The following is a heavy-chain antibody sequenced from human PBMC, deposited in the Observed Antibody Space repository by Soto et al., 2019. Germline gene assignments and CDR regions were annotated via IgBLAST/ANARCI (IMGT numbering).Heavy chain of an antibody. V-gene: IGHV3-66*04. D-gene: IGHD6-13*01. Sequence: EVQLVVSGGGLVHPGGSLRLSCAASEFTGSSNYISWVRRAPGKGLEWVSGNYSGGTTYYADSVRRRFTISRANSKNTLYLQINSLRAEDTAVYYCARLRYDRSGWCTLDYWGQGTLVTVSS. CDR1: EFTGSSNY. J-gene: IGHJ4*02. CDR2: NYSGGTT. CDR3: ARLRYDRSGWCTLDY.